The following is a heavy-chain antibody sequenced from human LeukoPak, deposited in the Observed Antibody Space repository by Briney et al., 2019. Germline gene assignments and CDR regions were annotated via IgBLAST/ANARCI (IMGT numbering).Heavy chain of an antibody. CDR1: GFTFSSYW. CDR2: INSDGSST. V-gene: IGHV3-74*01. CDR3: AKDNTMIVVASQGFDY. Sequence: HPGGSLRLSCAASGFTFSSYWMHWVRQAPGKGLVWVSRINSDGSSTSYADSVKGRFTISRDNAKNTLYLQMNSLRAEDTAVYYCAKDNTMIVVASQGFDYWGQGTLVTVSS. D-gene: IGHD3-22*01. J-gene: IGHJ4*02.